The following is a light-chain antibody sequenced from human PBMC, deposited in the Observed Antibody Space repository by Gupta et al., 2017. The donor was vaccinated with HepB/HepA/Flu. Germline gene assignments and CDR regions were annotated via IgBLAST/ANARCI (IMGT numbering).Light chain of an antibody. CDR3: QQYNNWPPNT. CDR1: QSVSSN. V-gene: IGKV3-15*01. CDR2: GAS. Sequence: EIVMTQSPATLSVSPGERATLSCRASQSVSSNLAWYQQKPGQAPRLLIYGASTRDTGITARFSGSGSGKEFTLTISSRQSEDFAVYYCQQYNNWPPNTFGQGTLVEIK. J-gene: IGKJ5*01.